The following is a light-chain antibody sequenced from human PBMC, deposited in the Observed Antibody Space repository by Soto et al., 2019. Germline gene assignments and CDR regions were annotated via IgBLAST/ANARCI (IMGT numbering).Light chain of an antibody. J-gene: IGKJ1*01. V-gene: IGKV1-5*03. Sequence: DIQMTQSPSTLSLSVGDRVTITCRASQTISSWLPWYQQKPGKAPKVLLYKASTLNSAVPSRFSGSGSGTDFTLTISSLQPDDFAAYYCQHYNSYSEAFGQGTKVEFK. CDR1: QTISSW. CDR3: QHYNSYSEA. CDR2: KAS.